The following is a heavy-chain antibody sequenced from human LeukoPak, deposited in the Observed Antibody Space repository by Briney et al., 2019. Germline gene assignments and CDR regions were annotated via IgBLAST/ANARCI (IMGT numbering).Heavy chain of an antibody. CDR2: ISYSGST. D-gene: IGHD5-24*01. CDR1: GDSISSYY. J-gene: IGHJ4*02. CDR3: ASQTKGGWLQPFDY. V-gene: IGHV4-59*08. Sequence: SGTLSLTCTVSGDSISSYYWSRIRQPPGKGLEWVAYISYSGSTNYNPSLKSRVTISVDMSKKQFSLRLNSVTAADTAVYYCASQTKGGWLQPFDYWGQGTLVTVSS.